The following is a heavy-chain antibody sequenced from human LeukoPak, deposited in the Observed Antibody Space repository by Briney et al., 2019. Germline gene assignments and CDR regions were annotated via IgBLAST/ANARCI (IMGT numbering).Heavy chain of an antibody. D-gene: IGHD6-19*01. Sequence: ASVKVSCKASGYTFTSYGISWVRQATGQGLEWMGWISAYNGNTNYAQKLQGRVTMTTDTSTSTAYMELRSLRSDDTAVYYCARDPKYSSGWILSGPFDYWGRGSLVAVCS. V-gene: IGHV1-18*01. J-gene: IGHJ4*02. CDR1: GYTFTSYG. CDR2: ISAYNGNT. CDR3: ARDPKYSSGWILSGPFDY.